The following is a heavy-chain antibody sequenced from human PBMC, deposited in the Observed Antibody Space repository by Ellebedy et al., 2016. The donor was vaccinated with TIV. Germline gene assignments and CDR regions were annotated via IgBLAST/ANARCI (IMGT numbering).Heavy chain of an antibody. D-gene: IGHD6-6*01. Sequence: GESLKISXAASGFTFSSYSMNWVRQAPGKGLEWVSYISSSSSTIYYADSVKGRFTISRDNAKNSLYLQMNSLRDEDTAVYYCARDRPPPYYYYYMDVWGKGTTVTVSS. J-gene: IGHJ6*03. CDR1: GFTFSSYS. CDR3: ARDRPPPYYYYYMDV. CDR2: ISSSSSTI. V-gene: IGHV3-48*02.